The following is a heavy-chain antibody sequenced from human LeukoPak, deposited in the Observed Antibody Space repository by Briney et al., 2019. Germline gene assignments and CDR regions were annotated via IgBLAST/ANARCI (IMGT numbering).Heavy chain of an antibody. CDR2: IKRKGDDGTA. V-gene: IGHV3-15*01. Sequence: GGSLRLSCAASGFTFSNAWMSWVRQAPGKGLEWVGRIKRKGDDGTADYAAPVTGRFTISRDDSKSTVSLQMTSLKTDDTAVYYCATDLLDSWGRGTLVIVSA. CDR3: ATDLLDS. CDR1: GFTFSNAW. J-gene: IGHJ5*01.